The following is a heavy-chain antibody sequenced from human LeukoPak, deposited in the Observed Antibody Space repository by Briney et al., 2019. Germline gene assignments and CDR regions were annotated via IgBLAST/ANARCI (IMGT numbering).Heavy chain of an antibody. Sequence: SETLSLTCAVYGGSFSGYYWSWIRQPPGKGLEWIGEINHSGSTNYNPSLKSRVTISVDTSKNQFSLKLSSVTAADTAVYYCAVNYGSGTLSWFDPWGQGTLVTVSS. D-gene: IGHD3-10*01. J-gene: IGHJ5*02. CDR2: INHSGST. CDR3: AVNYGSGTLSWFDP. V-gene: IGHV4-34*01. CDR1: GGSFSGYY.